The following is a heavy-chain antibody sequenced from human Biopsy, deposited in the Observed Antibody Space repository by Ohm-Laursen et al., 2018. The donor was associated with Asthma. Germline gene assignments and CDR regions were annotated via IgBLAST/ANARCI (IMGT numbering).Heavy chain of an antibody. J-gene: IGHJ6*02. CDR3: ARCQVGYSSGWSLLLKKIYYSGMDV. CDR1: GGTFSNFA. Sequence: VKISCKAPGGTFSNFAISWVRQAPGQGLEWLGGIMTVFGTTNYAQKFQGRGTITADESTSTAYMEVTSLRSEDTAIYYCARCQVGYSSGWSLLLKKIYYSGMDVWGQGTAVTVSS. V-gene: IGHV1-69*13. CDR2: IMTVFGTT. D-gene: IGHD6-19*01.